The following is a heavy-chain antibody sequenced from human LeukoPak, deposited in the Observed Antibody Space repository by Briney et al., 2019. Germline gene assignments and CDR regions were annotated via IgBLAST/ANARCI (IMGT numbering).Heavy chain of an antibody. CDR1: GGSISSYY. CDR2: IYYSGST. Sequence: SETLSHTCTVSGGSISSYYWSWIRQPPGKGLEWIGYIYYSGSTNYNPSLKSRVTISVDTSKNQFSLKLSSVTAADTAVYYCARGPYYYGMDVWGQGTTVTVSS. V-gene: IGHV4-59*12. CDR3: ARGPYYYGMDV. J-gene: IGHJ6*02.